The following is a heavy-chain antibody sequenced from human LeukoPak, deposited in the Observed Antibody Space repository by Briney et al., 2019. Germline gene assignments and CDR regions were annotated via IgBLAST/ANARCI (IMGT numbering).Heavy chain of an antibody. V-gene: IGHV3-9*03. CDR1: GFKFDDYS. Sequence: PGMSLRLSCVGSGFKFDDYSMHWVRQVPGKGLEWVSGISWSTATIAYADSVKGRFTISRDNAKNSPYLQMSSLRPEDMALYYCAKGGSNGWYADHWGQGTLVTVSS. J-gene: IGHJ5*02. CDR2: ISWSTATI. D-gene: IGHD6-19*01. CDR3: AKGGSNGWYADH.